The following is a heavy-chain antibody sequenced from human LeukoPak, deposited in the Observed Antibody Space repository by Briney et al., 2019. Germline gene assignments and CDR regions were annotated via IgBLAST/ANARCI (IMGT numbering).Heavy chain of an antibody. CDR1: GYTFTGYY. V-gene: IGHV1-2*02. Sequence: GASVKVSRKASGYTFTGYYMHWVRQAPGQGLEWMGWINPNSGGTNYAQKFQGRVTMTRDTSTTTAYMELSRLSSDDTAVYYCARHPGKVTNDWYFDLWGRGTLVTVSS. D-gene: IGHD4-23*01. CDR2: INPNSGGT. CDR3: ARHPGKVTNDWYFDL. J-gene: IGHJ2*01.